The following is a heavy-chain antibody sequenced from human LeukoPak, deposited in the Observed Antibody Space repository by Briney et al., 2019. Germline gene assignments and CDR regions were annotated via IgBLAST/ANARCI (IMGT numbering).Heavy chain of an antibody. CDR3: ARHPEVPAEGFDY. Sequence: SETLSLTCTVSGGSLSSSSYYWGWIRQPPGKGLDWIGRIYYSGSIYYNPSLKSRVTISLDTSKHQFYLKLSAVTAADTAVYYCARHPEVPAEGFDYWGQGTLVTVSS. CDR1: GGSLSSSSYY. V-gene: IGHV4-39*01. J-gene: IGHJ4*02. CDR2: IYYSGSI. D-gene: IGHD2-2*01.